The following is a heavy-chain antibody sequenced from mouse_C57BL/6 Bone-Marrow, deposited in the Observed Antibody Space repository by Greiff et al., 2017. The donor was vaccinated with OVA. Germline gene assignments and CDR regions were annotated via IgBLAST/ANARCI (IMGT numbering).Heavy chain of an antibody. Sequence: EVQLQESGPGLVEPSQSLSLTCSVTGYSITSGYYWNWIRQFPGNKLEWMGYISYDGSNNYNPSLKNRISITRDTSKNQFFLKLNSVTTEDTATYYCARDGLLPFAYWGQGTLVTVSA. CDR2: ISYDGSN. D-gene: IGHD2-3*01. J-gene: IGHJ3*01. CDR1: GYSITSGYY. V-gene: IGHV3-6*01. CDR3: ARDGLLPFAY.